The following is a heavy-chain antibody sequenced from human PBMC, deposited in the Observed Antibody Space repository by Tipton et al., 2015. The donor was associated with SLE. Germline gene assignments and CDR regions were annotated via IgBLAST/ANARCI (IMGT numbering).Heavy chain of an antibody. Sequence: TLSLTCTVSGGSISSHYWSWIRQPPGKGLEWIGYIYYSGSTNYNPSLQSRVTISVDTSKNQFSLKLSSVTAADTAVYYCARGKGYDYIWGSYRPPGAFDIWGQGTMVTVSS. CDR3: ARGKGYDYIWGSYRPPGAFDI. CDR2: IYYSGST. CDR1: GGSISSHY. V-gene: IGHV4-59*11. J-gene: IGHJ3*02. D-gene: IGHD3-16*02.